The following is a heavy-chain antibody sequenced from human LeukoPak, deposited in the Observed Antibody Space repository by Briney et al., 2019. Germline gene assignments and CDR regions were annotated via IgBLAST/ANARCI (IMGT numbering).Heavy chain of an antibody. V-gene: IGHV4-59*01. D-gene: IGHD6-6*01. J-gene: IGHJ6*03. CDR2: IYYSGST. CDR1: GGSFSGYY. Sequence: PSETLSLTCAVYGGSFSGYYWSWIRQPPGKGLEWIGYIYYSGSTNYNPSLKSRVTISVDTSKNQFSLKLSSVTAADTAVYYCARDRGIAARPRRNYYYMDVWGKGTTVTVSS. CDR3: ARDRGIAARPRRNYYYMDV.